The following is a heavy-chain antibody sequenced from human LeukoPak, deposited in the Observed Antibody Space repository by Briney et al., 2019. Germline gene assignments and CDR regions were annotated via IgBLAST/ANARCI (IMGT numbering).Heavy chain of an antibody. CDR1: GFTFSIYS. J-gene: IGHJ4*02. CDR3: ARDRGYFDN. Sequence: PGGSLRFSCAASGFTFSIYSMSWVRQAPGKGLEWLSSITSSSNYIYYADSVKGRFTISRDNVQNSLYLQMNCLRAEDTAMYYCARDRGYFDNWGQGTLVTVSS. V-gene: IGHV3-21*03. CDR2: ITSSSNYI.